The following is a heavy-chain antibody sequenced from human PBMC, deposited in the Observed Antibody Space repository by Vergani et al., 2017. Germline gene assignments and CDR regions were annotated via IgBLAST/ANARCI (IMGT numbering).Heavy chain of an antibody. D-gene: IGHD2-15*01. CDR1: GFTFSSYE. V-gene: IGHV3-48*03. J-gene: IGHJ4*02. CDR2: ISSSGSTI. CDR3: ARFARLGYWRGGSCFHFDG. Sequence: EVQLVESGGGLVQPGGSLRLSCAASGFTFSSYEMNWVRQAPGKGLEWVSYISSSGSTIYYADSVKGRFTISRDNAKNSLYLQMNSLRAEDTAFYYCARFARLGYWRGGSCFHFDGWGQGSLVTVSS.